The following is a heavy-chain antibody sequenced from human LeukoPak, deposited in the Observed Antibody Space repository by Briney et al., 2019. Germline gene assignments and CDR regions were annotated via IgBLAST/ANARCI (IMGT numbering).Heavy chain of an antibody. CDR2: IWYDGSNS. V-gene: IGHV3-33*01. CDR1: GSTFSTYG. Sequence: GGSLRLSCAASGSTFSTYGMHWVRQAPGKGLEWVAVIWYDGSNSYYADSVKGRFTISRDNSKNTLYLQMNSLRAEDTAVYYCARGDSSSWYFNYWGQGTLVTVSS. CDR3: ARGDSSSWYFNY. J-gene: IGHJ4*02. D-gene: IGHD6-13*01.